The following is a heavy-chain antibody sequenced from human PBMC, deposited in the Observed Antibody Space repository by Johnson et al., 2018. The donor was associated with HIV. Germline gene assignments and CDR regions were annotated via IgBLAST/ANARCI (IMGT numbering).Heavy chain of an antibody. CDR2: ISYDGSNK. V-gene: IGHV3-30*04. J-gene: IGHJ3*02. CDR1: GFTFSSYA. D-gene: IGHD6-6*01. CDR3: WGYSTSSNAAFDI. Sequence: QVQLMESGGGVVQPGRSLRLSCAASGFTFSSYAMHWVRQAPGKGLEWVAVISYDGSNKYYTDSVKGRFTISRDNSKNTLFLQMNSLRAEDTAVYYCWGYSTSSNAAFDIWGQGTMVTVSS.